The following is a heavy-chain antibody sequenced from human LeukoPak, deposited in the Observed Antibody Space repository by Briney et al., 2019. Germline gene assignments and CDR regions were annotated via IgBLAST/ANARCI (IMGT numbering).Heavy chain of an antibody. Sequence: GASPRLSRAASGFTSSSYGMRCVRQAPGEGREWVAVILNDGGRKYYTDSVEGRFTLSRDNSKNMLYLQMNTLRPEDTAVCYCARPRSMGAPPGFDYWGQGTLVTVS. J-gene: IGHJ4*02. CDR2: ILNDGGRK. V-gene: IGHV3-30*19. CDR1: GFTSSSYG. CDR3: ARPRSMGAPPGFDY. D-gene: IGHD1-26*01.